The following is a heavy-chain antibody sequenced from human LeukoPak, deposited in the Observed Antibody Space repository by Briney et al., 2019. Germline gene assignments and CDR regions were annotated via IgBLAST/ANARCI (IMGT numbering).Heavy chain of an antibody. D-gene: IGHD2-2*03. CDR3: ARDLGWILFDY. J-gene: IGHJ4*02. Sequence: GGSLRLSCAASGFTFSTYWMHWVRQAPGKGLVWVARIRPEGTTTAYADSVKGRFTTSRDNAKNTLFLQMNSLSAEDTAVYYCARDLGWILFDYWGQGTLVTVSS. V-gene: IGHV3-74*03. CDR2: IRPEGTTT. CDR1: GFTFSTYW.